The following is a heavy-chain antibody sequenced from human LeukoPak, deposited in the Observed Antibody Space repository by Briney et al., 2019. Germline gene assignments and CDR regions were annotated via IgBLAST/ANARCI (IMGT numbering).Heavy chain of an antibody. CDR1: GYTFTSYA. V-gene: IGHV7-4-1*02. Sequence: GASVKVSCKASGYTFTSYAMNWVRQAPGQGLEWMGWINTNTGNPTYAQGFTGRFVFSLDTSVSTAYLQISSLKAEDTAVYYCVCPSPHYSSGSFDCWGQGTLVTVSS. CDR2: INTNTGNP. J-gene: IGHJ4*02. CDR3: VCPSPHYSSGSFDC. D-gene: IGHD6-19*01.